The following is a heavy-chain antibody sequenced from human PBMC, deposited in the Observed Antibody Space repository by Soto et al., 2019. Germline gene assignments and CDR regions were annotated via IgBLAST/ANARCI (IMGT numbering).Heavy chain of an antibody. CDR2: IRSKVYGETR. J-gene: IGHJ4*02. V-gene: IGHV3-49*03. D-gene: IGHD3-10*01. CDR3: SRGPTVRGVIITPFDY. Sequence: PGESLKISCTASGFTFTDDALSWFRQAPGKGLEWVGFIRSKVYGETREYAASVKGRFTISRDDSKRIAYLQLDSLKIEDTGVYYCSRGPTVRGVIITPFDYWGQGTLVTVSS. CDR1: GFTFTDDA.